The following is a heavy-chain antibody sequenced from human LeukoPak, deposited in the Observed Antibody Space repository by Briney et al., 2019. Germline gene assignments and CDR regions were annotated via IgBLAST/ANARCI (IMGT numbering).Heavy chain of an antibody. CDR3: ARSMVRGVIIGPFNWFDP. V-gene: IGHV4-31*03. D-gene: IGHD3-10*01. J-gene: IGHJ5*02. Sequence: SQTLSLTCTVSGGSISSGGYSWSWIRQHPGKGLEWIGYIYYSGSTYYNPSLKSRVTISVDTSKNQFSLKLSSVTAADTAVYYCARSMVRGVIIGPFNWFDPWGQGTLVTVSS. CDR1: GGSISSGGYS. CDR2: IYYSGST.